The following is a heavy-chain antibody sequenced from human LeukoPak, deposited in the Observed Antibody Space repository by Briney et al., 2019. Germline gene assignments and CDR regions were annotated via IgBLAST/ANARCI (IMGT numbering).Heavy chain of an antibody. J-gene: IGHJ5*02. CDR3: ARDNQGLYSSGRNNWFDP. V-gene: IGHV4-59*01. CDR1: GGSISSYY. Sequence: SETLSLTCTVSGGSISSYYWSWIRQPPGKALEWIGYIYYSGSTNYNPSLKSRVTISVDTSKNQFSLKLSSVTAADTAVYYCARDNQGLYSSGRNNWFDPWGQGTLVTVSS. D-gene: IGHD6-19*01. CDR2: IYYSGST.